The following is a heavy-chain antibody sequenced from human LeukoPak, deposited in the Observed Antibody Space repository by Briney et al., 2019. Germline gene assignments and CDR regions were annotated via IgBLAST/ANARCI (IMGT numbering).Heavy chain of an antibody. V-gene: IGHV1-69*13. CDR1: GGTFSSYA. CDR2: IIPIFGTA. CDR3: ARYGGNSYAIDY. J-gene: IGHJ4*02. Sequence: ASVKVSCKASGGTFSSYAISWVRQAPGQGLEWVGGIIPIFGTANYAQKFQGRVTITADESTSTAYMELSSLRSEDTAVYYCARYGGNSYAIDYWGQGTLVTVSS. D-gene: IGHD4-23*01.